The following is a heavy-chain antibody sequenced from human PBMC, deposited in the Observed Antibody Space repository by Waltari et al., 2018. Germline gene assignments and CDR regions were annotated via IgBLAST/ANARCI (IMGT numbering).Heavy chain of an antibody. Sequence: QLHLQESGPGLVKPSANLSLTCTVPGGAISSSSYYWGWIRQPPGKGLEWLGSIYYSGSTYYNLSLKSRVTISVDTSKNQFSLKLSSVTAADTAVYYCASMSSSSSVYWGQGTLVTVSS. CDR1: GGAISSSSYY. D-gene: IGHD6-6*01. V-gene: IGHV4-39*07. CDR2: IYYSGST. CDR3: ASMSSSSSVY. J-gene: IGHJ4*02.